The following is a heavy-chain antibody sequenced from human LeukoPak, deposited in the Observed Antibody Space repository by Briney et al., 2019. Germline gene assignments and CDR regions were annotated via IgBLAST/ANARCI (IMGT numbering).Heavy chain of an antibody. CDR2: ISSSSSYI. J-gene: IGHJ4*02. CDR3: AKFRPSSGWAGDY. Sequence: GGSLRLSCTASGFTFGDYAMTWVRQAPGKGLEWVSSISSSSSYIYYADSVKGRFTISRDNAKNSLYLQMNSLRAEDTAVYYCAKFRPSSGWAGDYWGQGTLVTVSS. D-gene: IGHD6-19*01. V-gene: IGHV3-21*01. CDR1: GFTFGDYA.